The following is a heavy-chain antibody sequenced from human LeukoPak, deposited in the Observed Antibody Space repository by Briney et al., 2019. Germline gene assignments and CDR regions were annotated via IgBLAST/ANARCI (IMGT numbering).Heavy chain of an antibody. Sequence: PGGSLRLSCAASDFSVGDNYMTWVRQAPGKGLQWVSLMYSVGTTFYADSVKGRFTMSRDSSKNTLYLQMNSLRAEDTAVYYCAKAGRSGSYYFCWFDPWGQGTLVTVSS. J-gene: IGHJ5*02. D-gene: IGHD1-26*01. CDR2: MYSVGTT. V-gene: IGHV3-66*01. CDR3: AKAGRSGSYYFCWFDP. CDR1: DFSVGDNY.